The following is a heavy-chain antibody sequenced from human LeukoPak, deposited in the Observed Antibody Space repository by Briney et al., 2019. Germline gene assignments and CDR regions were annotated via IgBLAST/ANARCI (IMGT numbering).Heavy chain of an antibody. CDR2: IWYDGSYK. D-gene: IGHD6-13*01. CDR3: AKVVQYTAATGTGLDY. CDR1: GFIFSNYG. Sequence: GGSLRLSCAASGFIFSNYGMHWVRQAPGKGLDWVAVIWYDGSYKYYADSVKGRFTISRDNSKNTLYLQMNSLRAEDTAIYYCAKVVQYTAATGTGLDYWGQGTLVTVSS. J-gene: IGHJ4*02. V-gene: IGHV3-33*06.